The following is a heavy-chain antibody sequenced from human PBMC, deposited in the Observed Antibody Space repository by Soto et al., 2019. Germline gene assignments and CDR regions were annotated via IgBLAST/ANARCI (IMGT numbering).Heavy chain of an antibody. CDR3: ARESEDLTSNFVY. J-gene: IGHJ4*02. CDR2: ISSTTNYI. Sequence: GGSLRLSCAASGFTFTRYSMNWVRQAPGKGLEWVSSISSTTNYIYYGDSMKGRFTISRDNAKNSLYLEMNSLRAEDTAVYYCARESEDLTSNFVYCGQGTLVTVSS. CDR1: GFTFTRYS. V-gene: IGHV3-21*06.